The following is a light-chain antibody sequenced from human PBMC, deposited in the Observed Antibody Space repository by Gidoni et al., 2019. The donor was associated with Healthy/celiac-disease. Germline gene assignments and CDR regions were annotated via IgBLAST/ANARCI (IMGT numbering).Light chain of an antibody. J-gene: IGLJ2*01. CDR3: QSYDSSLSGSVV. CDR2: GNS. V-gene: IGLV1-40*01. CDR1: SSNIGAGYD. Sequence: QSVLTQPPSVSGAPGQRVTISCTGSSSNIGAGYDVHWYQQLPGTAPKLLIYGNSNRPSRVPARFSGSKSGTSASLAITGLQAEDEADYYCQSYDSSLSGSVVFGGGTKLTVL.